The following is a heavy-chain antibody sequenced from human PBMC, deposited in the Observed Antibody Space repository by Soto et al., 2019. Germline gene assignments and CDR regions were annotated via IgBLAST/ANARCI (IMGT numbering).Heavy chain of an antibody. CDR3: ARDVPSGIAARLHAFDI. Sequence: VKVSCKASGGTFSSYAISWVRQAPGQGLEWMGGIIPIFGTANYAQKFQGRVTITADESTSTAYMELSSLRSEDTAVYYCARDVPSGIAARLHAFDIWGQGTMVTVSS. D-gene: IGHD6-6*01. J-gene: IGHJ3*02. CDR2: IIPIFGTA. CDR1: GGTFSSYA. V-gene: IGHV1-69*13.